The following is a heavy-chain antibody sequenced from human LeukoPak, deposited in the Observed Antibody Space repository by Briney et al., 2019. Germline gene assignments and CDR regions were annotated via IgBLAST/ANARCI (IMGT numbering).Heavy chain of an antibody. CDR3: ARDYYGSGRGREYYYYGMAV. V-gene: IGHV3-74*01. CDR1: GFTFSSYW. J-gene: IGHJ6*02. Sequence: GGSLRLSCAASGFTFSSYWMHWVRQAPEKGLVWVSRINSDGSSTSYADSVKGRFTTSRDNAKNTLYLQMNSLRAEDTAVYYCARDYYGSGRGREYYYYGMAVWGQGTTVTVSS. CDR2: INSDGSST. D-gene: IGHD3-10*01.